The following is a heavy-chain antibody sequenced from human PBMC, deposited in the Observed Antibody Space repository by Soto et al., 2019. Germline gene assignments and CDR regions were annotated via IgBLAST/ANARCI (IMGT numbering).Heavy chain of an antibody. V-gene: IGHV4-4*07. CDR1: GGSINTYY. J-gene: IGHJ4*02. CDR3: ARGRRGYSYGTEEYCFDY. Sequence: PSETMSLTCLVSGGSINTYYCSCIRQPDVRRLEWIGYVSTSGTTNYHPSVKRRFTMSLDTSKKQFSLNLYSVSAADTAVYYCARGRRGYSYGTEEYCFDYWGQGTPVTVSS. CDR2: VSTSGTT. D-gene: IGHD5-18*01.